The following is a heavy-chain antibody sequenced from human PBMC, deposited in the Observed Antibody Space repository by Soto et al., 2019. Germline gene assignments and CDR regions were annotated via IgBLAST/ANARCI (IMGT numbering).Heavy chain of an antibody. CDR3: ARSMYSTSAQLYYGMDV. V-gene: IGHV4-38-2*01. CDR2: MYHSGIT. CDR1: GYSIRSGYL. J-gene: IGHJ6*02. Sequence: KPSETLSLTCAVSGYSIRSGYLWGWIRQPPGKGLEWIGSMYHSGITYYNLSLKSRVTISVDTSKNQLSLKLSSATAADTAVYYCARSMYSTSAQLYYGMDVWGQGTTVTVSS. D-gene: IGHD6-6*01.